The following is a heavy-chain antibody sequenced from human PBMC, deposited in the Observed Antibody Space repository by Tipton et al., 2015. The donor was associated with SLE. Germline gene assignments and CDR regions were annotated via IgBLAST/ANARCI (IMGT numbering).Heavy chain of an antibody. Sequence: SLRLSCAASGFTFSDYYMSWIRQAPGKGLEWVSYISSSSSYTNYADSVKGRFTISRDNAKNSLYLQLNSLRAEDTAVYYCARDYVGGVVVVAGVYYGMDVWGQGTTVTVSS. CDR1: GFTFSDYY. V-gene: IGHV3-11*05. J-gene: IGHJ6*02. D-gene: IGHD2-15*01. CDR2: ISSSSSYT. CDR3: ARDYVGGVVVVAGVYYGMDV.